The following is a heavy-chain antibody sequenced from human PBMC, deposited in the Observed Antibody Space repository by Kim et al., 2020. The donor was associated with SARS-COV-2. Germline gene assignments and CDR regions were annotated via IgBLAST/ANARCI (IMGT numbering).Heavy chain of an antibody. CDR3: ARDDFQPHYYAMDV. J-gene: IGHJ6*02. D-gene: IGHD3-3*01. CDR2: ISSSETYT. V-gene: IGHV3-21*01. CDR1: GFTFRTYN. Sequence: GGSLRLSCAASGFTFRTYNMNWVRQAPGKGLEWLSSISSSETYTYYADSVKGRFTISRDNAKNSLYLQMNNLRAEDTAVYYCARDDFQPHYYAMDVWGQG.